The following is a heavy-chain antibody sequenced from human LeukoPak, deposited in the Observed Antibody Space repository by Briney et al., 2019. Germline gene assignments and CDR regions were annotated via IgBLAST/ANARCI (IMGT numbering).Heavy chain of an antibody. CDR2: IGTAGDT. J-gene: IGHJ4*02. V-gene: IGHV3-13*01. D-gene: IGHD6-13*01. Sequence: GGSLRLSCAASGFTFSSYDMHWVRQATGKGLEWVSAIGTAGDTYYPGSVKGRFTISRENAKNSLYLQMNSLRAGDTAGYYCARGAGYSSSWYLSPFDYWGQGTLVTVSS. CDR3: ARGAGYSSSWYLSPFDY. CDR1: GFTFSSYD.